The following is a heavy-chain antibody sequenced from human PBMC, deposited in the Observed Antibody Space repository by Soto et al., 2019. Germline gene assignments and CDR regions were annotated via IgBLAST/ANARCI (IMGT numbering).Heavy chain of an antibody. CDR1: GFTFSSYV. CDR2: ISGSGGST. V-gene: IGHV3-23*01. CDR3: AKEHTSAFAVHYMDV. Sequence: EVQLLESGGGLVQPGGSLRLSCAASGFTFSSYVMSWVRQAPGKGLEWVSGISGSGGSTYYADSVKGRFTISRDNYKNPLYLQMNSLRAEDTAVYYCAKEHTSAFAVHYMDVWGKGTTVTVSS. J-gene: IGHJ6*03. D-gene: IGHD3-10*02.